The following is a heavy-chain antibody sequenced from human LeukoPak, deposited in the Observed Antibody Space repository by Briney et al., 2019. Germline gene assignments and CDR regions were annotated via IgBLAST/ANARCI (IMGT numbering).Heavy chain of an antibody. D-gene: IGHD6-19*01. CDR3: ARDRRIAVAGTADY. V-gene: IGHV1-18*01. CDR2: ISAYNGNT. CDR1: GYTFTSYG. J-gene: IGHJ4*02. Sequence: ASVKVSCKASGYTFTSYGISWVRQAPGQGLEWMGWISAYNGNTNYAQKLQGRVTMTTDTSTSTAYMELRSLRSDDTAVYYCARDRRIAVAGTADYWGQGTLVTVSP.